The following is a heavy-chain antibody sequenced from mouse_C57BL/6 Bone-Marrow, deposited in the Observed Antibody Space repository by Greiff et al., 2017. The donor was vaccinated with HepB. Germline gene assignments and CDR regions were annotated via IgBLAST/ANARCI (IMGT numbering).Heavy chain of an antibody. CDR1: GYTFTSYW. Sequence: QVQLQQPGAELVKPGASVKMSCKASGYTFTSYWITWVKQRPGQGLEWIGDIYPGSGRTNYNEKFKSKATLTVDTSSSTAYMQLSSLTSEDSAVYYCARWGQLRLQAWFAYWGQGTLVTVSA. J-gene: IGHJ3*01. CDR3: ARWGQLRLQAWFAY. V-gene: IGHV1-55*01. CDR2: IYPGSGRT. D-gene: IGHD3-2*02.